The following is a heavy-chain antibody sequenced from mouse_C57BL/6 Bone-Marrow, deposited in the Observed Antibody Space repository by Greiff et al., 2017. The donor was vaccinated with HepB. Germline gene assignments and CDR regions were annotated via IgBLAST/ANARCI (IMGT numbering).Heavy chain of an antibody. CDR3: AYSSEGYYFDY. CDR1: GYTFTDYY. D-gene: IGHD3-2*02. J-gene: IGHJ2*01. CDR2: INPYNGGT. V-gene: IGHV1-19*01. Sequence: EVQLQQSGPVLVKPGASVKMSCKASGYTFTDYYMNWVKQSHGKSLEWIGVINPYNGGTSYNQKFKGKATLTVDKSSSTAYMELNSLTSEDSAVYYCAYSSEGYYFDYWGQGTTLTVSS.